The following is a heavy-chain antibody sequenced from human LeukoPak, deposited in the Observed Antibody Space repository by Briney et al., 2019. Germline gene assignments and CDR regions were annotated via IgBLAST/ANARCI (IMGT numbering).Heavy chain of an antibody. Sequence: GGSLRLSFSVSGLTFSTYAMSWVRQAPGKGLEWVSAISGSGVGTYYADSVKGRFTISRDNSKNTLYLQMNSLRAEDTAVYYCAKTGGRGNSEDWGQGTLVTVSS. CDR2: ISGSGVGT. CDR3: AKTGGRGNSED. CDR1: GLTFSTYA. D-gene: IGHD6-13*01. J-gene: IGHJ4*02. V-gene: IGHV3-23*01.